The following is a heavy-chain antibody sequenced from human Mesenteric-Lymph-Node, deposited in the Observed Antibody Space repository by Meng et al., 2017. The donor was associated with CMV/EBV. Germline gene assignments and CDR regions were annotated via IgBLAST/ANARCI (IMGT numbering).Heavy chain of an antibody. CDR2: IYYSGST. V-gene: IGHV4-39*07. D-gene: IGHD3-9*01. CDR3: AREQQMGPNDNFDH. Sequence: SETLSLTCTVSGDSISSSNYYWAWIRQPPGKGLEWIGSIYYSGSTYYNPSLKSRVTASVDTSRNQFSLKLSSVTAADTAVYFCAREQQMGPNDNFDHWGQGTLVTVSS. J-gene: IGHJ4*02. CDR1: GDSISSSNYY.